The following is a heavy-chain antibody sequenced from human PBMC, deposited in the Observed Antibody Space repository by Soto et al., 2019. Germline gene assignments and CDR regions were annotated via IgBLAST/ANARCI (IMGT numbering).Heavy chain of an antibody. CDR3: ARVGAPHYDFWSGYYPDRDAFDI. J-gene: IGHJ3*02. D-gene: IGHD3-3*01. V-gene: IGHV3-7*01. Sequence: SGGSLRLSCAASGFTFSSYWMSWVRQAPGKGLEWVANIKQDGSEKYYVDSVKGRFTISRDNAKNSLYLQMNSLRAEDTAVYYCARVGAPHYDFWSGYYPDRDAFDIWGQGTMVTVSS. CDR1: GFTFSSYW. CDR2: IKQDGSEK.